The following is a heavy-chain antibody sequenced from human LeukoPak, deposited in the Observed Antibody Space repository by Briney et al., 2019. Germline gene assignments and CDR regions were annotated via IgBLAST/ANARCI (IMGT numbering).Heavy chain of an antibody. D-gene: IGHD1-14*01. V-gene: IGHV3-21*01. CDR2: ISSTRFYI. CDR3: TGSQKGNLLPAEY. Sequence: NPGGSLRLSCAASGFTFSTYDMTWIRQAPGKGLEWVSSISSTRFYIHYADSVKGRFTISRDNAKDSPYLQMNSLRAHDTAVHYGTGSQKGNLLPAEYWGQGTLVAVSS. J-gene: IGHJ4*02. CDR1: GFTFSTYD.